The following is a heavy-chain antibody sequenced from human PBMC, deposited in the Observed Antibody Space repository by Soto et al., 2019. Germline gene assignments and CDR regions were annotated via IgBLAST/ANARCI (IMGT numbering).Heavy chain of an antibody. D-gene: IGHD1-20*01. CDR3: AKPPDYNWNDY. V-gene: IGHV3-23*01. CDR1: GFTFSSYT. J-gene: IGHJ4*02. CDR2: VSGSGGGT. Sequence: LRLSCAASGFTFSSYTMSWVRQAPGKGLQWISAVSGSGGGTYYADSVKGRFTISRDNSKDTLYLQMNNLRAEDTAVYYCAKPPDYNWNDYWGQGTLVTVSS.